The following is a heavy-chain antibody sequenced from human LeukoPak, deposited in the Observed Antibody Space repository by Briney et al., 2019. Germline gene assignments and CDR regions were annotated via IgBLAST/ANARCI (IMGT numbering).Heavy chain of an antibody. Sequence: GESLKISCKGSGYSFLNWIGRVRQMPGKGLEWMAFIYPGDSDTRYSPSFQGQVTISADKSISTAYLQWSSLKASDTAMYYCARSRGTYVGRGFDIWGQGTLVTVSA. J-gene: IGHJ3*02. CDR2: IYPGDSDT. D-gene: IGHD3-16*01. CDR3: ARSRGTYVGRGFDI. V-gene: IGHV5-51*01. CDR1: GYSFLNW.